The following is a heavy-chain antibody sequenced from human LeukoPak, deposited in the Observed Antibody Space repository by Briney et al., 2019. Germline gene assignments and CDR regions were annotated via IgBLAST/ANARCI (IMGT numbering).Heavy chain of an antibody. CDR2: INPNSGGT. CDR1: GYTFTGYY. V-gene: IGHV1-2*02. Sequence: ASLKVSSKASGYTFTGYYMHWVRQAPGQGGEWMGWINPNSGGTNYAQKFQGRVTMTRDTSISTAYMELSRLRSDDTAVYYCARVAIVVVVAATPPHDAFDIWGQGTMVTVSS. J-gene: IGHJ3*02. D-gene: IGHD2-15*01. CDR3: ARVAIVVVVAATPPHDAFDI.